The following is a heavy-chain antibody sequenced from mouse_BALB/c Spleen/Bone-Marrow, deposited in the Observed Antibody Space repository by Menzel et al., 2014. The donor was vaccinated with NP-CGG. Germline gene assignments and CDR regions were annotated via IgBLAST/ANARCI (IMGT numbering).Heavy chain of an antibody. Sequence: EVQGVEPGGGLVKPGGSLKLSCAASGFTFSDYYMYWVRQTPEKRLEWVATISDGGSYTYYPDSVKGRFTISRDNAKNNLYLQMSNLKSEDTAMYYCARVVTTATLYWYFDVWGAGTTVTVSS. J-gene: IGHJ1*01. CDR1: GFTFSDYY. CDR2: ISDGGSYT. D-gene: IGHD1-2*01. CDR3: ARVVTTATLYWYFDV. V-gene: IGHV5-4*02.